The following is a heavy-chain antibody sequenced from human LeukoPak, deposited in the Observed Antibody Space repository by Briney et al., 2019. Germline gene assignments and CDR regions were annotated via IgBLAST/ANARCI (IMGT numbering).Heavy chain of an antibody. Sequence: SETLSLTCTVSGDSISSGDYYWSWIRQPPGKGLEWIGYIYYSGSTNYNPSLKSRVTISVDTSKNQFSLKLSSVTAADTAVYYCARDAPIKYYDILTGYYISSYYYMDVWGKGTTVTISS. CDR3: ARDAPIKYYDILTGYYISSYYYMDV. CDR1: GDSISSGDYY. CDR2: IYYSGST. D-gene: IGHD3-9*01. V-gene: IGHV4-61*08. J-gene: IGHJ6*03.